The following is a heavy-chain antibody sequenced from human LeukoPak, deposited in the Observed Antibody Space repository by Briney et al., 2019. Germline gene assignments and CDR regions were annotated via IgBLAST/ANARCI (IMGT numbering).Heavy chain of an antibody. CDR3: ARDPAHYYYLDV. J-gene: IGHJ6*03. Sequence: ASVKVSCKAPGYTFTGYYLHWLRQAPGQGLEWMGWINPNNGGTKYAQKFQDRFTMTRDTSISTVYTELTRLRSDDTAVYYCARDPAHYYYLDVWGRGTTVTVSS. CDR1: GYTFTGYY. V-gene: IGHV1-2*02. CDR2: INPNNGGT.